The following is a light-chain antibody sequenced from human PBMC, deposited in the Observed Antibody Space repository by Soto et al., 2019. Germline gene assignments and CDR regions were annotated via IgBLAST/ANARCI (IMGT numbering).Light chain of an antibody. CDR3: QQARRSPRT. V-gene: IGKV3-20*01. Sequence: EIVLTQSPGTLSLSPGERATLSCRASESISSTFLAWYQQKPGQAPRLLIHSATSRVTGIPDRFSGSGSGTDFTLSISRLEPEDFAVYYCQQARRSPRTFGHGTKVEMK. CDR1: ESISSTF. CDR2: SAT. J-gene: IGKJ1*01.